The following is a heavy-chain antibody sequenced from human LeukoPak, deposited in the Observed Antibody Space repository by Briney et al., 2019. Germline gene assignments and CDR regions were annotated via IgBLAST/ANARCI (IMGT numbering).Heavy chain of an antibody. CDR1: GYTFTSYA. J-gene: IGHJ4*02. D-gene: IGHD3-3*01. Sequence: ASVKVSCKASGYTFTSYAMHWMRQAPGQRLEWMGWINAGNGNTKYSQKFQGRVTITRDTSASTAYMELSSLRSEDTAVYYCARVNIRFLEWLLYADYWGQGTLVTVSS. V-gene: IGHV1-3*01. CDR2: INAGNGNT. CDR3: ARVNIRFLEWLLYADY.